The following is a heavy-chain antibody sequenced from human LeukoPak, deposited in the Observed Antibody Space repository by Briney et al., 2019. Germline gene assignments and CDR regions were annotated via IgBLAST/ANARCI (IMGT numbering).Heavy chain of an antibody. D-gene: IGHD3-10*01. Sequence: ASVKVSCKASGYSFSGYSISWVRQAPGQGLEWMGWISAYSGNTNYAHKLQGRVTMTTDTSTSTAYMELRSLRSDDTAVYYCARHRSRMVRGGDWFDPWGQGTLVTVSS. CDR1: GYSFSGYS. CDR2: ISAYSGNT. V-gene: IGHV1-18*01. J-gene: IGHJ5*02. CDR3: ARHRSRMVRGGDWFDP.